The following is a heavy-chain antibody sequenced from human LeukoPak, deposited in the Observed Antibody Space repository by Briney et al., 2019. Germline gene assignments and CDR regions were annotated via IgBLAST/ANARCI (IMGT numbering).Heavy chain of an antibody. D-gene: IGHD2-2*02. J-gene: IGHJ4*02. Sequence: PGGSLRLSCAASGFTFDDYAMHWVRQAPGKGLEWVSGISWNSGSIGYADSVKGRFTISRDNAKNSLYLQMNSLRAEDTALYYCAKALKDIVVVPAAINLDYWGQGTLVTVSS. CDR1: GFTFDDYA. V-gene: IGHV3-9*01. CDR2: ISWNSGSI. CDR3: AKALKDIVVVPAAINLDY.